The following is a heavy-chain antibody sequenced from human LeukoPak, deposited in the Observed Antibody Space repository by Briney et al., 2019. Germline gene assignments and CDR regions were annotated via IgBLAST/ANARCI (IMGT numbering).Heavy chain of an antibody. CDR2: IKQDGSEK. Sequence: PGGSLRLSCAASGFTFSNAWMSWIRQAPGKGLEWVANIKQDGSEKYYVDSVKGRFTISRDNAKNSLYLQMNSLRAEDTAVYYCARDTTAAADDYWGQGTLVTVSS. J-gene: IGHJ4*02. CDR3: ARDTTAAADDY. D-gene: IGHD6-13*01. V-gene: IGHV3-7*01. CDR1: GFTFSNAW.